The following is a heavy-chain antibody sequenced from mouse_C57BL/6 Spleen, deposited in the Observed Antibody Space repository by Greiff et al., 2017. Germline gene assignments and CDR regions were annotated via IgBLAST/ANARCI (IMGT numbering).Heavy chain of an antibody. CDR2: ISSGSSTI. CDR3: AKTYGRAMDY. D-gene: IGHD1-1*01. J-gene: IGHJ4*01. CDR1: GFTFSDYG. V-gene: IGHV5-17*01. Sequence: EVQLMESGGGLVKPGGSLKLSCAASGFTFSDYGMHWVRQAPEKGLEWVAYISSGSSTIYYADTVKGRFTISRDNAKNTLFLQMTSLRSEDTAMYYCAKTYGRAMDYWGQGTSVTVSS.